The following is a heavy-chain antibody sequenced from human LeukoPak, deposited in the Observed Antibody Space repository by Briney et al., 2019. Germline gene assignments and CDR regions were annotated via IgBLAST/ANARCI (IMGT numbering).Heavy chain of an antibody. CDR3: ARPYYYDKNDAFDI. J-gene: IGHJ3*02. D-gene: IGHD3-22*01. Sequence: GGSLRLSCAASGFSFSSYWMSWVRQAPGKGLEWVANIKQDGSETYYVDSVRGRFTFSRDNAENSVYLQMNSLRAEDTAVYYCARPYYYDKNDAFDIWGQGTMVTVSS. V-gene: IGHV3-7*01. CDR1: GFSFSSYW. CDR2: IKQDGSET.